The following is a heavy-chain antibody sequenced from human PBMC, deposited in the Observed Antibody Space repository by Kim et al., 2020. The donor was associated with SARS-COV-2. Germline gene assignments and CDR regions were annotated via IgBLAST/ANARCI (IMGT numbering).Heavy chain of an antibody. D-gene: IGHD2-15*01. V-gene: IGHV4-34*01. CDR3: ARAYIVVVVAATPYWYFDL. Sequence: SRVTISVDTSKNQFSLKLSSVTAADTAVYYCARAYIVVVVAATPYWYFDLWGRGTLVTVSS. J-gene: IGHJ2*01.